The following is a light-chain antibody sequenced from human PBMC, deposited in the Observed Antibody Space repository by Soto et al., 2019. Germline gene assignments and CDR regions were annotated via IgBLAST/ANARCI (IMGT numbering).Light chain of an antibody. CDR3: QQRSNWT. V-gene: IGKV3-11*01. Sequence: EIVLTQSPATLSLSPGERATLSCRASQSVSSYLAWYQQKPGQAPSLLIYDAFNRATGIPARSSGSGSGTDFTLTISSLEPEDFAVYYCQQRSNWTFGQGTKVDIK. CDR2: DAF. CDR1: QSVSSY. J-gene: IGKJ1*01.